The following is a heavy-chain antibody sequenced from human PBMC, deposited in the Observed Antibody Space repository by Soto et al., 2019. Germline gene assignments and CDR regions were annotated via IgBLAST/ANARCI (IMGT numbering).Heavy chain of an antibody. V-gene: IGHV4-34*01. D-gene: IGHD4-4*01. J-gene: IGHJ3*02. Sequence: PSETLSLSCAVFCGSFSNYYWSWIRQPPGKGLEWIGEINHSGSTNYNPSLKSRVTISVDTSKNQFSLKLNSVTAADTAVYYCARDSTRRGACDIWGQGTTVTVS. CDR1: CGSFSNYY. CDR3: ARDSTRRGACDI. CDR2: INHSGST.